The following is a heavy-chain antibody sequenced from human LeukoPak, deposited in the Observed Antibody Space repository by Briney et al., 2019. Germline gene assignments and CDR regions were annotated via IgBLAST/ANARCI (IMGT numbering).Heavy chain of an antibody. Sequence: GGSLRLSCAASGFTFSSYSMNWVRQAPGKGLEWVSSISSSSSYIYYADSVKGRFTISRDNAKNSLYLQMNSLRAEDTAVYYCARGQGYYDFWSGYYGTYYYYGMDVWGQGTTVTVSS. D-gene: IGHD3-3*01. CDR2: ISSSSSYI. J-gene: IGHJ6*02. V-gene: IGHV3-21*01. CDR1: GFTFSSYS. CDR3: ARGQGYYDFWSGYYGTYYYYGMDV.